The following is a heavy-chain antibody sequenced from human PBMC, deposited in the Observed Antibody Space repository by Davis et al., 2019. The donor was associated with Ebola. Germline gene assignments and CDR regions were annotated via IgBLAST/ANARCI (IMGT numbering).Heavy chain of an antibody. CDR1: GGSISSGGYY. D-gene: IGHD2-2*01. Sequence: PGGSLRLSCTVSGGSISSGGYYWSWIRQPPGKGLEWIGSIYYSGSTYYNPSLKSRVTISVDTSKNQFSLKLSSVTAADTAVYYCARISVVPAAYYYYYYYMDVWGKGTTVTVSS. V-gene: IGHV4-39*01. CDR3: ARISVVPAAYYYYYYYMDV. J-gene: IGHJ6*03. CDR2: IYYSGST.